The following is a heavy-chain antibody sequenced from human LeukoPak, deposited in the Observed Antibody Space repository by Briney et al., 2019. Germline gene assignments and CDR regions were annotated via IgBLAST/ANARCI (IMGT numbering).Heavy chain of an antibody. CDR1: GYTLTSYG. Sequence: ASVNVSCKASGYTLTSYGIRWVRQAPPQGLEWMGWISVYNGNTNCAQKLQGRVNMTTDPATSTAYMELRSLRSDDTAVYYCARVESVLRYFDWLFPHQYFDCWGQGTLVSVSS. CDR3: ARVESVLRYFDWLFPHQYFDC. CDR2: ISVYNGNT. V-gene: IGHV1-18*01. D-gene: IGHD3-9*01. J-gene: IGHJ4*02.